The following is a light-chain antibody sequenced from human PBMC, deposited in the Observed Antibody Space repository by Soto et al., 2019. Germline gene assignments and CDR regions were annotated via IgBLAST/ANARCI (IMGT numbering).Light chain of an antibody. J-gene: IGLJ2*01. CDR1: SSDVGGYNY. CDR3: SSYTGSSTLVV. Sequence: QSALTQPASVSGSPGQSITISCSGTSSDVGGYNYVSWYQQHPGKAPKLMIYEVSNRPSGVFNRFSGYKSGTTASLTICGLQAEDEADYYCSSYTGSSTLVVFGGGTKLTVL. V-gene: IGLV2-14*01. CDR2: EVS.